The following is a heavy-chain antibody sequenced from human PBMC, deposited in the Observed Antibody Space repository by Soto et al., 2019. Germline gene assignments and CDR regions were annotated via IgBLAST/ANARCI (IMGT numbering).Heavy chain of an antibody. Sequence: SVKVSCKASGGTFSSYAISWVRQAPGQGLEWMGGIIPIFGTANYAQKFQGRVTITADESTSTAYMELSSLRSEDTAVYYCARVGAQGISRRYYFDYWGQGTLVTVSS. CDR3: ARVGAQGISRRYYFDY. D-gene: IGHD6-13*01. V-gene: IGHV1-69*13. CDR2: IIPIFGTA. J-gene: IGHJ4*02. CDR1: GGTFSSYA.